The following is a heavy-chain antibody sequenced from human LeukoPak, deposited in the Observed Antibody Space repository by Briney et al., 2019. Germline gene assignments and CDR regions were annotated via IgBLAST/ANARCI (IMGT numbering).Heavy chain of an antibody. V-gene: IGHV3-30*18. CDR1: GFTFSSYG. CDR2: ISYDGSNK. D-gene: IGHD2-21*01. CDR3: AKVSGAYTIHDAFDI. Sequence: PGGSLRLSCAASGFTFSSYGMHWVRQAPGKGLEWVAVISYDGSNKYYADSVKGRFTISRDNSKNTLYLQMNSLRAEDTAVYYCAKVSGAYTIHDAFDIWGQGTMVTVSS. J-gene: IGHJ3*02.